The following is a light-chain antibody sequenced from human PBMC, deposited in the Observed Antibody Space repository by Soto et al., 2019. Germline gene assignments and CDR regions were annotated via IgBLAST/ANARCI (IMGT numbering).Light chain of an antibody. V-gene: IGKV1-5*03. CDR1: QTINSW. J-gene: IGKJ2*01. CDR2: RAS. Sequence: DIQMTQSPSTLSASVGDRVTITCRASQTINSWLAWYQQKPGKAPKLLIHRASNLASGVPSRFSGSGSGTEFTLTISSLQPDDFATYYCQQYKNYGAFGQGTKLEIK. CDR3: QQYKNYGA.